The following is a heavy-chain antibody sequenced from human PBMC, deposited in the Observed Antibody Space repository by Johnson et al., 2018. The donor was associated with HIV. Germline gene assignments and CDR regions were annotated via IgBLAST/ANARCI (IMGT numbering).Heavy chain of an antibody. D-gene: IGHD1-26*01. CDR3: ARGEQDAFDI. Sequence: QVQLVESGGGVVQPGRSLRLSCEGSGFTFSRYGMHWVRQAPGKGLEWVAVIWYDGSNENYTESVKGRFTISRDNTKNSLFVQMDSLTVEDTAVYYCARGEQDAFDIWGQGTMVTVSS. J-gene: IGHJ3*02. CDR2: IWYDGSNE. V-gene: IGHV3-33*01. CDR1: GFTFSRYG.